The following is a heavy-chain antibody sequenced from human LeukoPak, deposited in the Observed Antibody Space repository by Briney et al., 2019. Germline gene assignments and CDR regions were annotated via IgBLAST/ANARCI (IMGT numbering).Heavy chain of an antibody. CDR1: GYSISSGYY. CDR3: ASSMVRGVPFDY. V-gene: IGHV4-38-2*02. Sequence: SETLSLTCTVSGYSISSGYYWGWIRQPPGKGLEWIGSIYHSGSTYYNPSLKSRVTMSVDTSKNQFSLKLSSVTAADTAVYYCASSMVRGVPFDYWGQGTLVTVSS. CDR2: IYHSGST. J-gene: IGHJ4*02. D-gene: IGHD3-10*01.